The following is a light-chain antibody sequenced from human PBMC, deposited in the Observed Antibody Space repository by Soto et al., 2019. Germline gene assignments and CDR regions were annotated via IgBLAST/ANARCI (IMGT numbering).Light chain of an antibody. V-gene: IGLV2-23*02. Sequence: QSALTQPASVSGSPGQSITISCTGTSSDIGTYNLVSWYQQHPGTVPKLLIYEVNNRPSGVSNRFSGSKSGNTASLTISGLLAADEADYYCCTYRGNDAWVFGGGTKLTVL. CDR3: CTYRGNDAWV. J-gene: IGLJ3*02. CDR1: SSDIGTYNL. CDR2: EVN.